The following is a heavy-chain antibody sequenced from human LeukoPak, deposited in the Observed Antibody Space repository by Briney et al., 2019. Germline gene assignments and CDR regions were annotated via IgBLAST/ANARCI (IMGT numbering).Heavy chain of an antibody. D-gene: IGHD2/OR15-2a*01. J-gene: IGHJ4*02. CDR2: IKSDGGT. Sequence: HPGGSLRLSCAASGFAFRVSWMHWVRQAPGKGLVWVSVIKSDGGTAYADSVKGRFTISRDNAKNTVYLQMNSLRDEDTAVYYCAKDYFGSLEYWGQGTLVTVSS. CDR3: AKDYFGSLEY. V-gene: IGHV3-74*03. CDR1: GFAFRVSW.